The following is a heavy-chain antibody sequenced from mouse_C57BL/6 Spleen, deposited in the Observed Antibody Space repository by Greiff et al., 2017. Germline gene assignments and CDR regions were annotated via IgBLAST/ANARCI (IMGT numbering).Heavy chain of an antibody. Sequence: EVKLVESGPELVKPGASVKISCKASGYSFTGYYMNWVKQSPEKSLEWIGEINPSTGGTTYNQKFKAKATLTVDKSSSTAYMQLKSLTSEDSAVYYCGCHYYGSSYWYFDVWGTGTTVTVSS. V-gene: IGHV1-42*01. CDR3: GCHYYGSSYWYFDV. J-gene: IGHJ1*03. CDR1: GYSFTGYY. CDR2: INPSTGGT. D-gene: IGHD1-1*01.